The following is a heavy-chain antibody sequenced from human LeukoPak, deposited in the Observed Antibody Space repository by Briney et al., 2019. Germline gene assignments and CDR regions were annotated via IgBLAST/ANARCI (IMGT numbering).Heavy chain of an antibody. Sequence: SQTLSLTCTVSGGSISSGGYSWNWIRQPAGKGLEWIGHIYTSGSTNYSPSLKSRVTISVDTSKNQFSLKLSSVTAADTAIYYCARRLYDSSGYYLDYWGQGTLVTVSS. V-gene: IGHV4-61*09. J-gene: IGHJ4*02. CDR2: IYTSGST. D-gene: IGHD3-22*01. CDR1: GGSISSGGYS. CDR3: ARRLYDSSGYYLDY.